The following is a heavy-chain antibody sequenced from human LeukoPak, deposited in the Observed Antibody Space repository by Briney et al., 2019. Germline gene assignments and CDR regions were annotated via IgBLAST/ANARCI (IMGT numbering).Heavy chain of an antibody. Sequence: ASVKVSCKASGYTFTDYALHWVRQAPGQSPEWMGWITTGRGDTQYSQAFQRRITITRDKSASTVSMDLSALRSEDTAVYYCARGGKQWRGGNYFDSWGQGTLVAVSS. J-gene: IGHJ4*02. CDR1: GYTFTDYA. CDR2: ITTGRGDT. D-gene: IGHD6-19*01. V-gene: IGHV1-3*03. CDR3: ARGGKQWRGGNYFDS.